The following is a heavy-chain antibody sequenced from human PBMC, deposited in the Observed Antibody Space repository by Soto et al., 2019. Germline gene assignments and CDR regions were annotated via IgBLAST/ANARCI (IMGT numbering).Heavy chain of an antibody. V-gene: IGHV3-21*01. CDR1: GFSFNSFN. D-gene: IGHD2-8*01. J-gene: IGHJ4*02. CDR3: ARDLGLLKSMFDY. Sequence: GGSLRLSCLASGFSFNSFNMNWIRRAPGRGLEWVASISVSGDNIYYGDSMQGRFTISRDNSKRSVFLDLNSLRVEDTAVYYCARDLGLLKSMFDYWGQGTLVTVSS. CDR2: ISVSGDNI.